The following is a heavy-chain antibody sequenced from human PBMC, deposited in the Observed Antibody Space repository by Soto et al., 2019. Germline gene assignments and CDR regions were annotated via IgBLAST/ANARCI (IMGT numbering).Heavy chain of an antibody. V-gene: IGHV1-69*13. J-gene: IGHJ6*02. D-gene: IGHD3-22*01. CDR3: ARRVHYYDSSGLRIDYGMDV. CDR1: GYTFTSYA. CDR2: IIPIFGTA. Sequence: SVKVSCKASGYTFTSYAISWVRQAPGQGLEWMGGIIPIFGTANYAQKFQGRVTITADESTSTAYVELSSLRSEDTAVYYCARRVHYYDSSGLRIDYGMDVWGQGTTVTVSS.